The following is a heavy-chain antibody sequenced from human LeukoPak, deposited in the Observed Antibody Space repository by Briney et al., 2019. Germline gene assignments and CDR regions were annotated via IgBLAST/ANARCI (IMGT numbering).Heavy chain of an antibody. CDR3: ARDSGSYSSDYYYYHYMDV. CDR1: GFTFSSYS. Sequence: GGSLRLSCAASGFTFSSYSMNWVRQAPGKGLEWVSSISSSSSYIYYADSVKGRFTISRDNAKNSLYLQMNSLRAEDTAVYYCARDSGSYSSDYYYYHYMDVWGKGTTVTVSS. D-gene: IGHD1-26*01. CDR2: ISSSSSYI. V-gene: IGHV3-21*01. J-gene: IGHJ6*03.